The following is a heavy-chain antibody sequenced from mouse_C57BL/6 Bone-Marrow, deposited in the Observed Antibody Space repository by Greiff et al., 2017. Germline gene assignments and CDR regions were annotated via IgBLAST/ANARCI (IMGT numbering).Heavy chain of an antibody. CDR1: GFTFSDYG. CDR3: ARVGGCYAMDY. V-gene: IGHV5-17*01. CDR2: ISSGSSTI. Sequence: DVKLVASGGGLVKPGGSLKLSCAASGFTFSDYGMHWVRQAPEKGLEWVAYISSGSSTIYYADTVKGRFTISRDNAKNTLFLQMTSLRSEDTAMYYCARVGGCYAMDYWGQGTSVTVSS. J-gene: IGHJ4*01. D-gene: IGHD1-1*02.